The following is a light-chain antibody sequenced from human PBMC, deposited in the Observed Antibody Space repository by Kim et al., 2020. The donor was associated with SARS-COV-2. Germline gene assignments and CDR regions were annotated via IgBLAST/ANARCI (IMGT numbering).Light chain of an antibody. CDR1: TLRKYY. Sequence: SSELTLDPAVSVALCQTVRITCQGDTLRKYYASRYQQKPGQAPILLISGNNNRPSGIPDRFSCSSSGNTASLTIAGAQAEDEAAYYCNSRDSSNFVIFGGGPHLTVL. CDR2: GNN. CDR3: NSRDSSNFVI. V-gene: IGLV3-19*01. J-gene: IGLJ2*01.